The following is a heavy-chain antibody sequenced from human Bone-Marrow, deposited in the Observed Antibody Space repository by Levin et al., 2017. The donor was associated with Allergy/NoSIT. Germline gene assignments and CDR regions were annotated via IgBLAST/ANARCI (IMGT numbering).Heavy chain of an antibody. V-gene: IGHV3-30*04. J-gene: IGHJ3*01. CDR2: ISYDGSQK. D-gene: IGHD2-21*02. CDR3: VRGNGFRDCGEDCFSDAFDL. CDR1: GFTFGGYA. Sequence: GESLKISCAASGFTFGGYAMHWVRQAPGKGLEWVALISYDGSQKFFAESMKGRLTISRDNSKKRLSLQIKSLGVEDTARYYCVRGNGFRDCGEDCFSDAFDLWGEGTVVTVSS.